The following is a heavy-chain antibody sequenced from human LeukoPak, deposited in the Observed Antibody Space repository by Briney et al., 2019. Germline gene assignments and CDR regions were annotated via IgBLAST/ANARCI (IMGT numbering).Heavy chain of an antibody. D-gene: IGHD3-9*01. V-gene: IGHV3-33*01. J-gene: IGHJ6*02. CDR1: GFTFSSHG. CDR2: IWYDGSNK. CDR3: ARDQKRYFDWFRPDILYYYGMDV. Sequence: GGSLRLSCAASGFTFSSHGMHWVRQAPGKGLEWVAVIWYDGSNKYYADSVKGRFTISRDNSKNTLYLQMNSLRAEDTAVYYCARDQKRYFDWFRPDILYYYGMDVWGQGTTVTVSS.